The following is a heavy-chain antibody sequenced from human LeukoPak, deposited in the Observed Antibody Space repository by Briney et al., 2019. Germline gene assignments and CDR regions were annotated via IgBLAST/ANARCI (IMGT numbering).Heavy chain of an antibody. CDR3: ARDRDYDFWSGYLDY. CDR1: GYTFTGYY. Sequence: GASVKVSCKASGYTFTGYYMHWVRQAPGQGLEWMGWINPNSGGTNYAQKFQGRVTMTRDTSISTAYMELSRLRSDDTAVYYCARDRDYDFWSGYLDYWGQGTLVTVSS. V-gene: IGHV1-2*02. CDR2: INPNSGGT. D-gene: IGHD3-3*01. J-gene: IGHJ4*02.